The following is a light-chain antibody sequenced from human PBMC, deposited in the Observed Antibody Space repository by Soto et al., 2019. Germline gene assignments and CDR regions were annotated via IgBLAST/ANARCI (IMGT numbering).Light chain of an antibody. J-gene: IGKJ5*01. Sequence: DIQMTQSPSSLSAAVGDRVTITWRGSQSIGRFLNWYQQKPGKAPTLLIYAASSLQSGVPSRFSGSGSGTDFTLTISSLQPGDIATYYCQQSYSPPPITFGQGTRLEIK. CDR2: AAS. CDR3: QQSYSPPPIT. CDR1: QSIGRF. V-gene: IGKV1-39*01.